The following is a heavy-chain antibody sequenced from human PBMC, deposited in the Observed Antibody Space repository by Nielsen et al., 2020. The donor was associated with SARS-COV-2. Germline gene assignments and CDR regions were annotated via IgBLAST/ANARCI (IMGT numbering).Heavy chain of an antibody. V-gene: IGHV3-30*03. J-gene: IGHJ4*02. CDR1: GFTFSSYG. CDR2: ISYDGSNK. Sequence: GESLKISCAASGFTFSSYGMHWVRQAPGKGLEWVAVISYDGSNKYYADSVKGRFTISRDNSKNTLYLQMNSLRAEDTAVYYCARAGYYGSGKFDYWGQGTLVTVSS. D-gene: IGHD3-10*01. CDR3: ARAGYYGSGKFDY.